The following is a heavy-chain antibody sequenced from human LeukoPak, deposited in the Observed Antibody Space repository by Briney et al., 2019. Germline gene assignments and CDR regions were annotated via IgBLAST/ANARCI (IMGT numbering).Heavy chain of an antibody. V-gene: IGHV4-39*01. CDR1: GGSISSGGYY. D-gene: IGHD3-22*01. Sequence: IPSETLSLTCTVSGGSISSGGYYWSWIRQPPGKGLEWIGSIYYSGSTYYNPSLKSRVTISVDTSKNQFSLKLSSVTAADTAVYYCATQGIVVVSLDYWGQGTLVTVSS. J-gene: IGHJ4*02. CDR3: ATQGIVVVSLDY. CDR2: IYYSGST.